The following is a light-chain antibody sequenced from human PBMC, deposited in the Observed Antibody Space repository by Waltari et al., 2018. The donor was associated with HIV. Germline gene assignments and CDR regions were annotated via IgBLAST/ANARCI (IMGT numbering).Light chain of an antibody. J-gene: IGKJ2*01. CDR3: HRYGTSPQT. CDR1: QTVTSNY. V-gene: IGKV3-20*01. CDR2: GAS. Sequence: EIVLTQSPRTLSLSPGERATLPCRASQTVTSNYLAWYQVKPGQAPRLLIYGASIRATGVPDRFSGSGSGTDFTLTIGRLEPEDFAVYYCHRYGTSPQTCGQGSKVEIK.